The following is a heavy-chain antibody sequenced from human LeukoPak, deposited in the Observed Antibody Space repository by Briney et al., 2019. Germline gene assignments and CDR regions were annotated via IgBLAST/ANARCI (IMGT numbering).Heavy chain of an antibody. CDR2: ISAYNGNT. D-gene: IGHD6-19*01. CDR1: GYTFTSYG. CDR3: ARKSNTSSGWFAFDY. V-gene: IGHV1-18*01. Sequence: ASVKVSCKASGYTFTSYGISWVRQAPGQGLEWMGWISAYNGNTNYAQKLQGRVTMTTDTSTSTAYMELSSLRSDDSAVYFCARKSNTSSGWFAFDYWAREPWSPSPQ. J-gene: IGHJ4*02.